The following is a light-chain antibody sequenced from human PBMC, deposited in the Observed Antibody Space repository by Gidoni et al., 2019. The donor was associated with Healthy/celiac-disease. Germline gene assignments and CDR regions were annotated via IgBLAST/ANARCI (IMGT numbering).Light chain of an antibody. CDR1: QSLLHSNGYNY. CDR2: LGS. CDR3: MQALQTPLYT. Sequence: DIVMTQSPLSLPVTPGEPASISCRSSQSLLHSNGYNYLDWYLQKPGQSPQLLIYLGSNRASGVPDRLSGSGAGTDVTLKISRVEAEDVGVYYCMQALQTPLYTFGQGTKLEIK. V-gene: IGKV2-28*01. J-gene: IGKJ2*01.